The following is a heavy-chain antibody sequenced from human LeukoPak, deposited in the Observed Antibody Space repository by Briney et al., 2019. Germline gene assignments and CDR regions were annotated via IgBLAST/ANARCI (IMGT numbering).Heavy chain of an antibody. D-gene: IGHD5-24*01. CDR2: IKEDESEK. Sequence: GGSLRLSCAASRFSFSSDWMAWVRQAPGKGLEWVANIKEDESEKYYVDSVKGRFTISRDNAKNSLYLQMNSLRAEDTAVYYCARSEMATIKGGFDYWGQGTLVTVSS. CDR1: RFSFSSDW. J-gene: IGHJ4*02. CDR3: ARSEMATIKGGFDY. V-gene: IGHV3-7*01.